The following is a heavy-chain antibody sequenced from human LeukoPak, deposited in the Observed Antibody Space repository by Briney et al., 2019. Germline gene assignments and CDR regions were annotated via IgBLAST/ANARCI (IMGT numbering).Heavy chain of an antibody. CDR3: ARGRAPRQWLVRGWWFDP. D-gene: IGHD6-19*01. CDR1: GGSISSNSYY. CDR2: IYYSGST. J-gene: IGHJ5*02. V-gene: IGHV4-39*07. Sequence: SETLSLTCTVFGGSISSNSYYWGWIRQPPGKGLEWIGSIYYSGSTYYNPSLKSRVTISVDTSKNQFSLKLSSVTAADTAVYYCARGRAPRQWLVRGWWFDPWGQGTLVTVSS.